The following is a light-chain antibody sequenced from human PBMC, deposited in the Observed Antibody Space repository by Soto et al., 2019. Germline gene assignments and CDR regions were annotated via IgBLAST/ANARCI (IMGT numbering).Light chain of an antibody. V-gene: IGKV3-20*01. J-gene: IGKJ1*01. CDR1: QSVSSN. CDR2: GIS. Sequence: VLTQSPATLTVSPGERAPLSCRASQSVSSNFAWYQQKPGQAPRLLIYGISDRATGIPDRFSGSGSGTDFTLTISRLEPEDFAVYYCEQYGSSPRTFGQGTKVDI. CDR3: EQYGSSPRT.